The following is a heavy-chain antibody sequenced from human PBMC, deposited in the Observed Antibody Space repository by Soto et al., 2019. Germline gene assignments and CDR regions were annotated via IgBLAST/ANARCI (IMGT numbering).Heavy chain of an antibody. CDR1: GYTFTGYY. CDR3: ARDQQSRHDYSNYGGVRGDAFDI. Sequence: ASVKVSCKPSGYTFTGYYMHWVRQAPGQGLEWMGWINPNSGGTNYAQKFQGWVTMTRDTSTSTAYMELSRLGSDDPAGYYCARDQQSRHDYSNYGGVRGDAFDIWGQGTMVTVSS. V-gene: IGHV1-2*04. D-gene: IGHD4-4*01. CDR2: INPNSGGT. J-gene: IGHJ3*02.